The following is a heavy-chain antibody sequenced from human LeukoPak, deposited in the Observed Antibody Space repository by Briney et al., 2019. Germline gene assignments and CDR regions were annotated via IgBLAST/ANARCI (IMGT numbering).Heavy chain of an antibody. J-gene: IGHJ5*02. CDR3: ARTVYSNNWAPASWFHP. D-gene: IGHD4-11*01. CDR1: GGSFSDYD. V-gene: IGHV4-34*01. Sequence: KPSETLSLTCAVHGGSFSDYDWTWIRQSPGKGLEWIGEISERGSTNYNPSLGSRITISLDTSKNQFSLHVRSVVAADTAVYYCARTVYSNNWAPASWFHPWGQETLVTVSS. CDR2: ISERGST.